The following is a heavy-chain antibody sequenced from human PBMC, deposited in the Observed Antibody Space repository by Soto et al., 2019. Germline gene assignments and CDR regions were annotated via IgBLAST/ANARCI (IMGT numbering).Heavy chain of an antibody. CDR2: INGDGSTT. V-gene: IGHV3-74*01. Sequence: GGSLSLSCAASGFTFISYWMHWVRQAPGKGLVWVSHINGDGSTTRYAYSVKGRFTISRDNAKNTLYLQMNNLRAEDTAVYYCARDRAYGLDVWGQGTTVTVSS. J-gene: IGHJ6*02. CDR1: GFTFISYW. CDR3: ARDRAYGLDV.